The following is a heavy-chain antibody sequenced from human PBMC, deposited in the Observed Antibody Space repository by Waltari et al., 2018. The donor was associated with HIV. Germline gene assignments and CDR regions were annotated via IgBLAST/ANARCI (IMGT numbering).Heavy chain of an antibody. CDR3: VILSGAAGTGGWDYYYGMDV. CDR2: ISSSSSYI. CDR1: GFTFSSYS. Sequence: EVQLVESGGGLVKPGGSLRLSCAASGFTFSSYSMNWVRQAPGKGLEWVSSISSSSSYIYYADSVKGRFTISRDNAKNSLYLQMNSLRAEDTAVYYCVILSGAAGTGGWDYYYGMDVWGQGTTVTVSS. V-gene: IGHV3-21*01. D-gene: IGHD6-13*01. J-gene: IGHJ6*02.